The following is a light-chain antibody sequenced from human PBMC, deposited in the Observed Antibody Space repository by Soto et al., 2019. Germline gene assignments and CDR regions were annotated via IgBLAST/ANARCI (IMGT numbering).Light chain of an antibody. V-gene: IGLV2-11*01. Sequence: QSVLTQPRSVSGSPGQSVTISCTGTSSDVGGYNYVSWYQQYSGKAPKVMIYDVSKRPSGVPDRFSGSKSGNTASLTISGLQAEDEADYYCQSYDSSLSGLFGTGTKLTVL. CDR1: SSDVGGYNY. CDR3: QSYDSSLSGL. J-gene: IGLJ1*01. CDR2: DVS.